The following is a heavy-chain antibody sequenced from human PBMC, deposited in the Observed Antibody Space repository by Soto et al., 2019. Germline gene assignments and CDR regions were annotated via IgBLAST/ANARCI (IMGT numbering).Heavy chain of an antibody. Sequence: GGSLRLSCAASGFTFSSYGMHWVRQAPGRGLEWVAVISYDGSNKYYADSVKGRFTISRDNSKNTLYLQMNSLRAEDTAVYYCAKGETYYYDSSGYYQSTINDAFDIWGQGTMVTVSS. J-gene: IGHJ3*02. V-gene: IGHV3-30*18. CDR1: GFTFSSYG. D-gene: IGHD3-22*01. CDR3: AKGETYYYDSSGYYQSTINDAFDI. CDR2: ISYDGSNK.